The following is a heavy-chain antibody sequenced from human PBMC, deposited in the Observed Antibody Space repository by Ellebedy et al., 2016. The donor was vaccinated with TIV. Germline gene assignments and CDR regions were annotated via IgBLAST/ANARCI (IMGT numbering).Heavy chain of an antibody. J-gene: IGHJ4*02. CDR2: INPNSGGT. Sequence: AASVKVSCKTSGYTFTAYHLHWVRQAPGRGLEWMGWINPNSGGTNSAQTFQGMVTMTRDTSDTPAYMALGGLTSDDTAIYFCARDVSGSGWYFAADHWGQGTLVTVSS. CDR3: ARDVSGSGWYFAADH. D-gene: IGHD6-19*01. V-gene: IGHV1-2*02. CDR1: GYTFTAYH.